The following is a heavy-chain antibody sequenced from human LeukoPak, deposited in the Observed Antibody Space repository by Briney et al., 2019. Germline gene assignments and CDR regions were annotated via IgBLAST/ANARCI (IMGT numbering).Heavy chain of an antibody. CDR1: GFTFSTYW. D-gene: IGHD6-19*01. CDR3: AGHSGWILHY. CDR2: IKQDGTET. V-gene: IGHV3-7*01. Sequence: GGSLRLSCAASGFTFSTYWMNWVRQAPGKGLEWVANIKQDGTETYYVDSVKGRFTISRDNAKNSLYLQMNSLRAEDTAVYYCAGHSGWILHYWGQGTLVTVSS. J-gene: IGHJ4*02.